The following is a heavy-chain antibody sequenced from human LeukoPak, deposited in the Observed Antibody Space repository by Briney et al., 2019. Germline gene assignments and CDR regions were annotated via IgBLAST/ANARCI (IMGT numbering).Heavy chain of an antibody. CDR2: INTDGSST. CDR3: ATSRSSGPYYFDY. Sequence: GESLRLSCAASGFTFTSYWMHWVRQAPGKGLVWVSRINTDGSSTRYADSVKGRFTISRDNARNTLYLQMNSLRAEDTAVYYCATSRSSGPYYFDYWGQGTLVTVSS. V-gene: IGHV3-74*01. J-gene: IGHJ4*02. CDR1: GFTFTSYW. D-gene: IGHD6-19*01.